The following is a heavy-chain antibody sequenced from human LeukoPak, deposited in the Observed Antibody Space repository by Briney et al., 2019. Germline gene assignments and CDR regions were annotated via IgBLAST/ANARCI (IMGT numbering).Heavy chain of an antibody. V-gene: IGHV3-33*01. D-gene: IGHD5-18*01. J-gene: IGHJ4*02. CDR3: ARDRSQRYFDY. CDR1: GFTFRNFG. Sequence: PGGSLRLSCVVSGFTFRNFGMHWVRQAPGKGLEWVAVIYYDGSDKYYVDSVKGRFAVSRDNSKNTLYLQMNNLRVEDTAVYHCARDRSQRYFDYWGQGALVTVSS. CDR2: IYYDGSDK.